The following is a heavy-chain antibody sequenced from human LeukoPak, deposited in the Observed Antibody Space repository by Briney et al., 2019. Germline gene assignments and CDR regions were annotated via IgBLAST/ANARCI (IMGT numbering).Heavy chain of an antibody. CDR2: IWYDGSNK. D-gene: IGHD5-12*01. CDR1: GFTFSNYG. J-gene: IGHJ4*02. Sequence: GGSLRLSCAASGFTFSNYGMHWVRQAPGKGLEWVAVIWYDGSNKYYADSVKGRFTISRDNSKNTLYLQMNSLRAEDTAVYYCAKGYSGYDFSFDYWGQGTLVTVSS. CDR3: AKGYSGYDFSFDY. V-gene: IGHV3-33*06.